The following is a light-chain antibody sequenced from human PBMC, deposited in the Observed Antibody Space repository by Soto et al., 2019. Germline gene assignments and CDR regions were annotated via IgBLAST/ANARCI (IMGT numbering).Light chain of an antibody. J-gene: IGLJ1*01. V-gene: IGLV1-40*01. CDR2: ENN. CDR3: QSYDSSLSGYV. Sequence: QPVLTQPPSVSEAPGQRVTISCTGSSSNIGAGYEAHWYQQVQGTAPKLLIYENNNRPSGVPERFSGSKSGTSASLAITGLQAEDDAEYYCQSYDSSLSGYVFGTGTTLTVL. CDR1: SSNIGAGYE.